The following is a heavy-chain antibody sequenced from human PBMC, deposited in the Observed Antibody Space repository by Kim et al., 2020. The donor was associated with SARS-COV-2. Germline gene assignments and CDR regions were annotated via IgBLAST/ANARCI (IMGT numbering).Heavy chain of an antibody. CDR3: AIILSSSNLNYYYYGMDV. CDR1: GGSISSSNW. J-gene: IGHJ6*02. V-gene: IGHV4-4*02. D-gene: IGHD6-13*01. Sequence: LRRTLSLTCAVSGGSISSSNWWSWVRQPPGKGLEWIGEIYHSGSTNYNPSLKSRVTISIDKSKNQFSLKLSSVTAADTAVYYCAIILSSSNLNYYYYGMDVWGQGTTVTVSS. CDR2: IYHSGST.